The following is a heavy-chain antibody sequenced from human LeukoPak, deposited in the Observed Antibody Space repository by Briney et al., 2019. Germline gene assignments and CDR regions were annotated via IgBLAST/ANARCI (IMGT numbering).Heavy chain of an antibody. CDR2: IKSKTDGGTT. CDR3: TTGVPRRDYDFWSGYYPEAFDI. J-gene: IGHJ3*02. CDR1: GFTFSNAW. V-gene: IGHV3-15*01. D-gene: IGHD3-3*01. Sequence: GGSLRLSCAASGFTFSNAWMSWVRQAPGKGLEWVGRIKSKTDGGTTDYAAPVKGRFTISRDDSKNTLYLQMNSLKTEDTAVYYCTTGVPRRDYDFWSGYYPEAFDIWGQGTMVTVSS.